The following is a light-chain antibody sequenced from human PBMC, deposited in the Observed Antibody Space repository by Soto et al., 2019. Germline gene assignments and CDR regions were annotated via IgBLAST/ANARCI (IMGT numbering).Light chain of an antibody. Sequence: QSALTQPASVSGSPGQSITISCIGTSSDVGSYNLVSWYQQHPGKAPKLMIYEVSKRPSGVSNRFSGSKSGNTASLTISGLQAEDEADYCCCSYEGSSTFRVFGGGTKLTVL. CDR1: SSDVGSYNL. J-gene: IGLJ3*02. CDR2: EVS. CDR3: CSYEGSSTFRV. V-gene: IGLV2-23*02.